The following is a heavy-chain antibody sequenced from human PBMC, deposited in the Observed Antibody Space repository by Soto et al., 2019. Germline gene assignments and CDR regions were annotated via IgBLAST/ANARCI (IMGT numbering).Heavy chain of an antibody. CDR1: GGSISSGDYY. V-gene: IGHV4-30-4*01. CDR3: AITGRGYYDFWSGYSPHYYYGMDV. D-gene: IGHD3-3*01. J-gene: IGHJ6*02. CDR2: IYYSGST. Sequence: SETLSLTCTVSGGSISSGDYYWSWIRQPPGKGLEWIGYIYYSGSTYYNPSLKSRVTISVDTSKNQFSLKLSSVTAADTAVYYCAITGRGYYDFWSGYSPHYYYGMDVWGQGTTVTSP.